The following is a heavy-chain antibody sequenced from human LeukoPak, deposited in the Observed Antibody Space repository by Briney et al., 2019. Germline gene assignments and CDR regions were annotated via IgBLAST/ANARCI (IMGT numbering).Heavy chain of an antibody. CDR2: ITGSTSII. Sequence: GGSLRLSCAASGFTFSRYTMNWIRQAPGKGLEWVSYITGSTSIIYYADSVKGRFTISRDNAKNSLYLQMNSLGAKDTAVYYCAELGITMIGGVWGKGTTVTISS. J-gene: IGHJ6*04. CDR3: AELGITMIGGV. D-gene: IGHD3-10*02. CDR1: GFTFSRYT. V-gene: IGHV3-48*04.